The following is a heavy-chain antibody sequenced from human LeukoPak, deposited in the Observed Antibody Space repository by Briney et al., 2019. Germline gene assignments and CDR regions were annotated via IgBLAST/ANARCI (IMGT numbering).Heavy chain of an antibody. Sequence: PGGSLRLSCTASGFSISSHCISWVRQAPGKGLDWVSVIYRSGGTYFADSVKGRFTISRDDSQNTVSLQMNNLRAEDTAVYYCTRTIPPAHWGQGTLVAVSS. V-gene: IGHV3-53*01. CDR1: GFSISSHC. D-gene: IGHD5-24*01. CDR2: IYRSGGT. CDR3: TRTIPPAH. J-gene: IGHJ4*02.